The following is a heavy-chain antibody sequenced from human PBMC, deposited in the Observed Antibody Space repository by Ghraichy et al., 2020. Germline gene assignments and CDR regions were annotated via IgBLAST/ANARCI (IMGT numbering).Heavy chain of an antibody. D-gene: IGHD6-19*01. CDR3: ARESAVAGLGDAFDI. CDR1: GFTVSGNY. V-gene: IGHV3-53*01. CDR2: IYSGGST. Sequence: GGSLRLSCAASGFTVSGNYMSWVRQAPGKGLEWVPVIYSGGSTYYADSVKGRFTISRDNSKNTLYLQMNSLRAEDTAVYYCARESAVAGLGDAFDIWGQGTMVTVSS. J-gene: IGHJ3*02.